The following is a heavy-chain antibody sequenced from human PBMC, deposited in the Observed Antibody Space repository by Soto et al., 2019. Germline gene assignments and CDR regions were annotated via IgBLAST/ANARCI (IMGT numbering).Heavy chain of an antibody. V-gene: IGHV1-3*01. J-gene: IGHJ4*02. CDR3: ARAASHPDY. Sequence: QVQLVQSGAEVKKPGASVKVSCKASGYTFTSYAMYWVRQAPGQRLEWMGWMNADNGNTKYSQKFQGRVPITRDTSASTAYMELSSLTSEDTAVYYCARAASHPDYWGQGTLVTVSS. CDR2: MNADNGNT. CDR1: GYTFTSYA.